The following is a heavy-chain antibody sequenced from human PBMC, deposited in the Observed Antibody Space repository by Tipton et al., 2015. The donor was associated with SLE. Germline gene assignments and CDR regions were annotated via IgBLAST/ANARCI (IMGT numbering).Heavy chain of an antibody. CDR2: IIPIFGTT. Sequence: QSGAEVKKPGSSVKVSCKASGGTFSTYGISWVRQAPGQGLEWMGGIIPIFGTTNHAQKFLGRLTITADESTDTAYMELSSLRSEDTAVYYCAGNPNWNYGLFDYWGQGTLVTVSS. V-gene: IGHV1-69*01. D-gene: IGHD1-7*01. CDR3: AGNPNWNYGLFDY. CDR1: GGTFSTYG. J-gene: IGHJ4*02.